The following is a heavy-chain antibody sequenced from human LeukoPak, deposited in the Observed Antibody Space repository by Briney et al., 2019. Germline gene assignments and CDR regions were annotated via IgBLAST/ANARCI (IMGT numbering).Heavy chain of an antibody. CDR1: GFTFSRYW. V-gene: IGHV3-7*01. D-gene: IGHD6-13*01. CDR2: IKQDGSEK. CDR3: AKLAAAAALGSDAFDI. J-gene: IGHJ3*02. Sequence: QPGGSLRLSCAASGFTFSRYWMSWVRQAPGKGLEWMANIKQDGSEKYYADSVKGRFTISRDNSKNTLYLQMNSLRAEDTAVYYCAKLAAAAALGSDAFDIWGQGTMVTVSS.